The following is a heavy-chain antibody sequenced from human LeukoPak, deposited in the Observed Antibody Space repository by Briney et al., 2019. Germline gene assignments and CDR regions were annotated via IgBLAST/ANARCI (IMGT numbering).Heavy chain of an antibody. J-gene: IGHJ4*02. CDR2: IIPIFGTA. CDR1: GGTFSSYA. D-gene: IGHD2-2*01. CDR3: ARDIVVVPAAGAGYFDY. Sequence: SVKVSCKASGGTFSSYAISWVRQAPGQGLEWMGGIIPIFGTANYAQKFQGRVTITADESTSAAYMELSSLRSEDTAVHYCARDIVVVPAAGAGYFDYWGQGTLVTVSS. V-gene: IGHV1-69*13.